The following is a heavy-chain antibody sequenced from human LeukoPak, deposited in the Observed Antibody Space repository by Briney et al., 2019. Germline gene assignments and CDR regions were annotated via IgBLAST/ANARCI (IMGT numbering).Heavy chain of an antibody. V-gene: IGHV4-39*01. D-gene: IGHD3-22*01. CDR3: ARVYYDSSSRYYYYYYMDV. CDR1: GGSISSSSYY. Sequence: PSETLSLTCTVSGGSISSSSYYWGWIRQPPGKGLEWIGSIYYSGSTYYNPSLKSRVTISVDTSKNQFSLTLSSVTAADTAVYYCARVYYDSSSRYYYYYYMDVWGKGTTVTISS. CDR2: IYYSGST. J-gene: IGHJ6*03.